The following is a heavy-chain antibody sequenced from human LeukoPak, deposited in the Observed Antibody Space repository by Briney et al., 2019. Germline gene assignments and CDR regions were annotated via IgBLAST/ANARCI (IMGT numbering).Heavy chain of an antibody. CDR3: AKGSSPFDY. CDR2: ISGSGAST. V-gene: IGHV3-23*01. J-gene: IGHJ4*02. Sequence: GGSLRLSCLTSGFTLSTNAMSWVRQAPGKGLEWISGISGSGASTYYADSVKGRFTISRDDSRNTLYLQMNSLRGDDTAVYYCAKGSSPFDYWGQGTLVTVSS. CDR1: GFTLSTNA. D-gene: IGHD6-13*01.